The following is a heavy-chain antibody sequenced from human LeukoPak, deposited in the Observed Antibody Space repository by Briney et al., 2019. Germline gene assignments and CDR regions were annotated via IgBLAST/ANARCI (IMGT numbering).Heavy chain of an antibody. CDR3: ASILTGYYGPDAFDI. CDR1: VGSISSYY. J-gene: IGHJ3*02. V-gene: IGHV4-4*07. D-gene: IGHD3-9*01. Sequence: SETLSLTCTVSVGSISSYYWSCLPQPAGKGLEWIGRIYTSGSTNHNPSLKSRVTMSVDTSKNQFSLKLSSVTAADTGVYYCASILTGYYGPDAFDIWGEGTMVTVSS. CDR2: IYTSGST.